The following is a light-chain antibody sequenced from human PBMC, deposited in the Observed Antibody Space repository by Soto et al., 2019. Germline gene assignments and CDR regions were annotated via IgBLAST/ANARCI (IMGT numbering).Light chain of an antibody. CDR3: QHYGRTPWT. CDR2: GAS. CDR1: QNVNSIY. J-gene: IGKJ1*01. Sequence: EIVLTQSPGTLSLSPGESATLSCRSSQNVNSIYLAWYQQKPGQAPRLLIYGASSRATGIPDRFSGSGSGTDFTLTISRRVPEDCAVYYCQHYGRTPWTFGQGTKVEI. V-gene: IGKV3-20*01.